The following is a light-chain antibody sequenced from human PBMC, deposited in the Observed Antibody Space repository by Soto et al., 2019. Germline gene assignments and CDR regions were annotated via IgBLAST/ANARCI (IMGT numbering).Light chain of an antibody. CDR1: QSVSSD. CDR2: GAY. Sequence: EIVMTQSPATLSVSPGDRATLSCWASQSVSSDLAVYQQKPGQAPRLLIYGAYTRDTGIPARFSGSGSGTEFNLTLSRLQSEYFAVYYCRQYNIWPRTFGQGTKVEIK. V-gene: IGKV3-15*01. CDR3: RQYNIWPRT. J-gene: IGKJ1*01.